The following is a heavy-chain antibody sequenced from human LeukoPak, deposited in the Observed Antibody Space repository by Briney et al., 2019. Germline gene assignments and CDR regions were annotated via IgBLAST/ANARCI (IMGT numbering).Heavy chain of an antibody. CDR3: AKATLDTAYCGGDCYPDV. Sequence: GGSLRLSCAASRVTFSTYGMHWVRQAPGKGLEWVAFIRYDGSKKYHVDSVKGRFTISRDNSKNTLYLQMNSLRPEDTAVYYRAKATLDTAYCGGDCYPDVWGRGTTVTVSS. J-gene: IGHJ6*04. D-gene: IGHD2-21*02. CDR2: IRYDGSKK. CDR1: RVTFSTYG. V-gene: IGHV3-30*02.